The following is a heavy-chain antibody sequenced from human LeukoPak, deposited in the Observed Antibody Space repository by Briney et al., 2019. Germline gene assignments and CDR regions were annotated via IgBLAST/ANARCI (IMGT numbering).Heavy chain of an antibody. Sequence: SVKVSCKASGGTFSSYAISWVRQAPGQGLEWMGRIIPIFGTANYAQKLQGRVTITTDESTSTAYMELSSLRSEDTAVYYCARSVWGSYRLFDYWGQGTLVTVSS. D-gene: IGHD3-16*02. V-gene: IGHV1-69*05. CDR3: ARSVWGSYRLFDY. CDR2: IIPIFGTA. CDR1: GGTFSSYA. J-gene: IGHJ4*02.